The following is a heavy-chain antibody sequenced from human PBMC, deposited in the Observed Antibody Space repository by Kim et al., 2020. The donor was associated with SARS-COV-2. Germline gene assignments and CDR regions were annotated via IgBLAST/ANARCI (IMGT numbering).Heavy chain of an antibody. J-gene: IGHJ4*02. Sequence: YNPSLKSRVTISVDTSKNQFSLKLSSVTAADTAVYYCARVKYSSGWYIDYWGQGTLVTVSS. CDR3: ARVKYSSGWYIDY. D-gene: IGHD6-19*01. V-gene: IGHV4-59*01.